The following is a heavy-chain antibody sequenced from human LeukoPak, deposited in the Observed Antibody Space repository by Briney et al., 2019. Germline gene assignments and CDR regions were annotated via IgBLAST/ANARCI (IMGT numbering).Heavy chain of an antibody. CDR3: ATGSYYFDH. Sequence: ASVKVSCKASGYTFTDNGISWVRQAPGQGLEWMGWISTYNGKTNYAQKVQGRVTMTTDTSTSTAYMELTSLRSDDTAVYYCATGSYYFDHWGQGTLVTVSS. CDR1: GYTFTDNG. V-gene: IGHV1-18*01. CDR2: ISTYNGKT. J-gene: IGHJ4*02. D-gene: IGHD1-26*01.